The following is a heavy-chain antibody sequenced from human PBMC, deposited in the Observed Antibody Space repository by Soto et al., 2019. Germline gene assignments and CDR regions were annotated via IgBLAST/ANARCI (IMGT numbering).Heavy chain of an antibody. CDR1: GFTLSRHG. V-gene: IGHV3-30*05. D-gene: IGHD1-1*01. CDR2: ISFEGNTQ. Sequence: QVQLVESGGGVVQPGRSLRLSCAASGFTLSRHGMHWVRQAPGKGLEWVAVISFEGNTQYYADSVKGRFTISRDNSKDTLSLQIHSLRPEYTAVYYCARGAEHQLLSRDYFYGMDVWGQGTTVSVSS. CDR3: ARGAEHQLLSRDYFYGMDV. J-gene: IGHJ6*02.